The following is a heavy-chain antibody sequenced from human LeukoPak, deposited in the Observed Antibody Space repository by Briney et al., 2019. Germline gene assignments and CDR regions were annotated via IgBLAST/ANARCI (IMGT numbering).Heavy chain of an antibody. V-gene: IGHV3-30*18. J-gene: IGHJ6*02. Sequence: GGSLRLSCAAFGFTGFTLSSYGMHWVRQAPGKGLQWVALISYDGSDAYYADSVKGRFTISRDNSKNTLYLQMNSLRAEDTAVYYCAKPGRISNNYYYGMDVWGQGTTVTVSS. CDR1: GFTGFTLSSYG. CDR3: AKPGRISNNYYYGMDV. D-gene: IGHD1-14*01. CDR2: ISYDGSDA.